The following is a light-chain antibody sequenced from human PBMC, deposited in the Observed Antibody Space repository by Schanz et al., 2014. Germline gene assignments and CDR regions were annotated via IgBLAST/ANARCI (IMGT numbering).Light chain of an antibody. CDR2: SNN. CDR3: HSYDTSLAGQV. Sequence: QSVLTQPPSASGTPGQRVTMSCSGSRSNVGSNTVSWYQQLPGTAPKLLIYSNNQRPSGVPDRFSGSKSGTSASLVITGLQADDEADYYCHSYDTSLAGQVFGTGTKVTVL. J-gene: IGLJ1*01. V-gene: IGLV1-44*01. CDR1: RSNVGSNT.